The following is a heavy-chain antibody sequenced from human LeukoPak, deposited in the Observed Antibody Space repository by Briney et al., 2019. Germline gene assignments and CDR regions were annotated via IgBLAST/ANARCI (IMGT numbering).Heavy chain of an antibody. CDR2: ISYDGSNK. J-gene: IGHJ4*02. D-gene: IGHD4-17*01. Sequence: HPGGSLRLSCAASGFTFSSYAMSWVRQAPGKGLEWVAVISYDGSNKYYADSVKGRFTISRDNSKNTLYLQMNSLRAEDTAVYYCARDVRDYGGNARPGDYWGQGTLVTVSS. CDR1: GFTFSSYA. V-gene: IGHV3-30-3*01. CDR3: ARDVRDYGGNARPGDY.